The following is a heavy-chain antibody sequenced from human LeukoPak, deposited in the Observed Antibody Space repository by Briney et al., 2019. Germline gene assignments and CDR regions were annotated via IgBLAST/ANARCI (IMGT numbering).Heavy chain of an antibody. CDR1: GGTFSSYA. J-gene: IGHJ4*02. Sequence: GASVKVSCKASGGTFSSYAISWVRQAPGQGLEWMGRIIPILGIANYAQKFQGRVTITADKSTSTAYMELSSLRSDDTAVYYCARSGLKNMVRGVLGYWGQGTLVTVSS. CDR3: ARSGLKNMVRGVLGY. D-gene: IGHD3-10*01. V-gene: IGHV1-69*04. CDR2: IIPILGIA.